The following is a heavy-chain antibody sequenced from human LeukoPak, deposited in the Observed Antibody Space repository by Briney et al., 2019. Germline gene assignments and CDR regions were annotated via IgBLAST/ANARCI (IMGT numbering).Heavy chain of an antibody. CDR1: GGTFSSYA. D-gene: IGHD3-22*01. J-gene: IGHJ4*02. CDR3: ARTYYYDSCGYEG. Sequence: ASVKVSCKASGGTFSSYAISWVRQAPGQGLEWMGRIIPIFGTANYAQKFQGRVTITTDESTSTAYMELSSLRSEDTAVYYCARTYYYDSCGYEGWGQGTLVTVSS. V-gene: IGHV1-69*05. CDR2: IIPIFGTA.